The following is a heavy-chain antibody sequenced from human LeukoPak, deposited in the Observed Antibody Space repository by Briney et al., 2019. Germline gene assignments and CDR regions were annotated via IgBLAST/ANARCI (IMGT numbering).Heavy chain of an antibody. D-gene: IGHD6-13*01. CDR1: GGSISSYY. J-gene: IGHJ4*02. Sequence: PSETLSLTCTVSGGSISSYYWSWIRQPPGKGLEWIGYIYYSGSTNYNPSLKSRVTISVDTSKNQFSLKLSSVTAADTAVYYCARVGWYSSSQHYFDYWGQGTLVTVSS. CDR3: ARVGWYSSSQHYFDY. V-gene: IGHV4-59*01. CDR2: IYYSGST.